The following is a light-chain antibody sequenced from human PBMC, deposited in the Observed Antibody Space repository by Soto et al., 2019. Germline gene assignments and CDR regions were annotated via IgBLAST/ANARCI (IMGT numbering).Light chain of an antibody. V-gene: IGKV1-17*01. CDR3: QQLNSFPIT. CDR1: QSIRDY. J-gene: IGKJ5*01. Sequence: DIQITQSPSSLSASVGDSVTITCRASQSIRDYLNWYQQKPGKAPKRLIYAASSLQSGVPSRFSGSGSGTEFTLTITSLQPEDFATYYCQQLNSFPITFGQGTRLEIK. CDR2: AAS.